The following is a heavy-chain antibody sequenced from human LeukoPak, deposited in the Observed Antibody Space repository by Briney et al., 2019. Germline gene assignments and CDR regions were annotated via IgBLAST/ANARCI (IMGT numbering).Heavy chain of an antibody. CDR1: GGSISSSSYY. D-gene: IGHD6-13*01. CDR3: ARFTSAAAGT. J-gene: IGHJ4*02. CDR2: IYYSGST. V-gene: IGHV4-39*01. Sequence: SETLSLTCTVSGGSISSSSYYWDWIRQPPGKGLEWIGSIYYSGSTYYNPSLKSRVTISVDTSKNQFSLKLSSVTAADTAVYYCARFTSAAAGTWGQGTLVTVSS.